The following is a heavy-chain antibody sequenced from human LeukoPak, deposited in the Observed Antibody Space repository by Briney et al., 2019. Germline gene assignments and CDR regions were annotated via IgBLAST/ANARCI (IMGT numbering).Heavy chain of an antibody. Sequence: SETLSLTCTVSGGSISSGDYYWSWIRQPPGKGLEWIGYIYYSRSTYYNPSLKSRVTISVDTSKNQFSLKLNSVTAADTAVYYCARLQGGRSGYYPFNQWGQGTLVTVSS. CDR1: GGSISSGDYY. D-gene: IGHD3-22*01. J-gene: IGHJ4*02. CDR3: ARLQGGRSGYYPFNQ. V-gene: IGHV4-30-4*01. CDR2: IYYSRST.